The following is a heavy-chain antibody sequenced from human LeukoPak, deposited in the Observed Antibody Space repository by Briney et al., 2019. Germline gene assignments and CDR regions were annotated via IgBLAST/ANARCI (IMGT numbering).Heavy chain of an antibody. Sequence: SETLSLTCTVSGGSIISDSYYWAWIRQPPGKGLEWIGSAYYNGETYYNPSLKSRVTISVDTSKSQFSLKLTSVTAADTAVYYCARAGGYGSGNSAWGQGTLVTVSS. CDR3: ARAGGYGSGNSA. V-gene: IGHV4-39*07. CDR1: GGSIISDSYY. J-gene: IGHJ5*02. CDR2: AYYNGET. D-gene: IGHD3-10*01.